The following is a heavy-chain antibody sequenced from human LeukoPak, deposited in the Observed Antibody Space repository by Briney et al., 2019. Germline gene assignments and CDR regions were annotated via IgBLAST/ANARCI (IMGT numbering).Heavy chain of an antibody. D-gene: IGHD1-7*01. CDR3: ARVEHNWNSNWFDP. CDR1: GFTFSDYY. Sequence: GGSLRLSCAASGFTFSDYYMSWIRQAPGKGLEWVSYISSSGSTIYYADSVKGRFTISRDNAKNSLYLQMNSLRAEDTAVYYCARVEHNWNSNWFDPWGQGTLVTVSS. J-gene: IGHJ5*02. V-gene: IGHV3-11*04. CDR2: ISSSGSTI.